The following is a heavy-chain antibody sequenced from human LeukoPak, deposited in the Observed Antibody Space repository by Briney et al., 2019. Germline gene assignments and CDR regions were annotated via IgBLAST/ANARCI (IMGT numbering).Heavy chain of an antibody. CDR3: GRGVFDSTGYYFRGLAY. CDR1: GFTFDDYV. J-gene: IGHJ4*02. D-gene: IGHD3-22*01. V-gene: IGHV3-20*04. CDR2: INWNGDRT. Sequence: GWSLRLSCAASGFTFDDYVMSWVRQAPGKGLEWVSGINWNGDRTGYADSVKGRFTISRDNAKKSLHLQMNSLRAEDTALYYCGRGVFDSTGYYFRGLAYWGQGTLVTVSS.